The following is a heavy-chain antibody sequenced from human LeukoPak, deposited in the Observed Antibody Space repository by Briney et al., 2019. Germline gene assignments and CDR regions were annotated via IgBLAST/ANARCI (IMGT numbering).Heavy chain of an antibody. D-gene: IGHD2-8*01. CDR3: AKDFGYCINGVCYGTPFDY. J-gene: IGHJ4*02. CDR1: GFTFDDYG. Sequence: PGGSLRLSCAASGFTFDDYGMSWVRQAPGKGLEWVSGISGSGGSTYYADSVKGRFTISRDNSKNTLYLQMNGLRAEDTAVYYCAKDFGYCINGVCYGTPFDYWGQGTLVTVSS. V-gene: IGHV3-23*01. CDR2: ISGSGGST.